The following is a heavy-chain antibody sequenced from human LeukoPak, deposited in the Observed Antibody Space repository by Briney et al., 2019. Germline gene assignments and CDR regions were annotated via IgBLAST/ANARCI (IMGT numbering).Heavy chain of an antibody. CDR2: INHSGST. CDR3: AREGPQTYYDFWSGFQVGGYYYYYMDV. V-gene: IGHV4-34*01. D-gene: IGHD3-3*01. J-gene: IGHJ6*03. CDR1: GGSFSGYY. Sequence: SETLSLTCAVYGGSFSGYYWSWIRQPPGKGLEWIGEINHSGSTNYNPSLKSRVTISVDTSKNQFSLKLSSVTAADTAVYYCAREGPQTYYDFWSGFQVGGYYYYYMDVWGKGTTVTVSS.